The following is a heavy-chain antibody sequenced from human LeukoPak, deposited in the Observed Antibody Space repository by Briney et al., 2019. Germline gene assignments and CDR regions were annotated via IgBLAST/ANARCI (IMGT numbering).Heavy chain of an antibody. V-gene: IGHV3-33*06. CDR2: IWYDGSNK. J-gene: IGHJ3*02. CDR3: AKGGDIVVVPAARAVGDAFDI. CDR1: GFTFSSYG. Sequence: GGSPRLSCAASGFTFSSYGMHWVRQAPGKGLEWVAVIWYDGSNKYYADSVKGRFTISRDNSKNTLYLQMNSLRAEDTAVYYCAKGGDIVVVPAARAVGDAFDIWGQGTMVTVSS. D-gene: IGHD2-2*01.